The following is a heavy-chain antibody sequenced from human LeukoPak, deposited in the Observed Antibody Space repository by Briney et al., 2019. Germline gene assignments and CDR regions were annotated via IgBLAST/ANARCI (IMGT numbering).Heavy chain of an antibody. D-gene: IGHD6-13*01. V-gene: IGHV3-48*03. CDR1: GFTFSSYE. CDR2: ISSSGSTI. J-gene: IGHJ1*01. Sequence: HAGGPLRLSCAASGFTFSSYEMNWFRQAPGKGLEWVSCISSSGSTIYYADSVKGLFTISRDNAKNSLYLQTNSLRAEDTAVYYCARDAPWAAAGTVQHWGQGTLVTVSS. CDR3: ARDAPWAAAGTVQH.